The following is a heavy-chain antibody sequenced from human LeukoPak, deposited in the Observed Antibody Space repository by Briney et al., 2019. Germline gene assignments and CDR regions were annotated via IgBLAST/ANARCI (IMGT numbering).Heavy chain of an antibody. CDR1: GGSVSSGSYY. V-gene: IGHV4-61*01. D-gene: IGHD4-17*01. CDR3: ARVDDYGDYAFDY. J-gene: IGHJ4*02. Sequence: TSETLSLTCTVSGGSVSSGSYYWSWIRQPPGKGLEWIGYIYYSGSTNYNPPLKSRVTISVDTSKNQFSLKLSSVTAADTAVYYCARVDDYGDYAFDYWGQGTLVTVSS. CDR2: IYYSGST.